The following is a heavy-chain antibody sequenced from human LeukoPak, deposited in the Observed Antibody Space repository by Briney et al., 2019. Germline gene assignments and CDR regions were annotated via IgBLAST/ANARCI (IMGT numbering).Heavy chain of an antibody. Sequence: GGSLRLSCAASGFTFSNYAMSWVRQAPGKGLEWVSAVSGRDTSTYYTDSVRGRFTISRDNSKNTLYLQMNSLSAEDTAIYYCAKWGDYDVLTGYYDSDYWGQGTLVTVSS. D-gene: IGHD3-9*01. V-gene: IGHV3-23*01. J-gene: IGHJ4*02. CDR2: VSGRDTST. CDR1: GFTFSNYA. CDR3: AKWGDYDVLTGYYDSDY.